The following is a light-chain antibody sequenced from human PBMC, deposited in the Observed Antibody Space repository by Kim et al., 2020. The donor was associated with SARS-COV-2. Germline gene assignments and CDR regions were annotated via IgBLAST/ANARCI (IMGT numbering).Light chain of an antibody. CDR2: DKN. Sequence: ALGQQVKIPCQGDSLVCYYARWYQQKPGQVPMLVIYDKNIRPSGIPHRFSGSTSGNTASLTIPGAQAENEADYYCGSRDSDNHRGLCGGGTQLTVL. J-gene: IGLJ2*01. V-gene: IGLV3-19*01. CDR1: SLVCYY. CDR3: GSRDSDNHRGL.